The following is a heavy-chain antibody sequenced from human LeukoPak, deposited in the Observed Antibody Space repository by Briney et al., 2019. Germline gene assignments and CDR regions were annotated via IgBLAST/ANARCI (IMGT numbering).Heavy chain of an antibody. CDR3: ASISGASWGDY. J-gene: IGHJ4*02. CDR2: ISYDGNNI. Sequence: GGSLRLSCAASGXTFSTYALRWVRQAPGKGLDWVAVISYDGNNIYYVDSVKGRFTISRDNSKDTLYLQMNSLRAEDTAVYFCASISGASWGDYWGQGTLVTVSS. D-gene: IGHD3-16*01. V-gene: IGHV3-30-3*01. CDR1: GXTFSTYA.